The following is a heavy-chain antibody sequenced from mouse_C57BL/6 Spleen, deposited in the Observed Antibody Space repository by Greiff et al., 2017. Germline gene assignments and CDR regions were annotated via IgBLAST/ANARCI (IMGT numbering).Heavy chain of an antibody. CDR3: ARYTTVVATHWYFDV. CDR2: IDPSDSYT. D-gene: IGHD1-1*01. J-gene: IGHJ1*03. CDR1: GYTFTSYW. Sequence: QVQLQQPGAELVMPGASVKLSCKASGYTFTSYWMHWVKQRPGQGLEWIGEIDPSDSYTNYNQKFKGKSTLTVDKSSSTAYMQLSSLTSEDSAVYYCARYTTVVATHWYFDVWGTGTTVTVSS. V-gene: IGHV1-69*01.